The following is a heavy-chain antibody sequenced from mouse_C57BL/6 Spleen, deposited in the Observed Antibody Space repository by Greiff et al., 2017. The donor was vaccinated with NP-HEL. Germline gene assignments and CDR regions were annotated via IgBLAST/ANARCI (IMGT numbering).Heavy chain of an antibody. Sequence: VQLVESGPELVKPGASVKISCKASGYAFSSSWMNWVKQRPGKGLEWIGRIYPGDGDTNYNGKFKGKATLTADKSSSTAYMQLSSLTSEDSAVYFCARDDYDGPMDYWGQGTSVTVSS. D-gene: IGHD2-4*01. CDR2: IYPGDGDT. CDR1: GYAFSSSW. CDR3: ARDDYDGPMDY. V-gene: IGHV1-82*01. J-gene: IGHJ4*01.